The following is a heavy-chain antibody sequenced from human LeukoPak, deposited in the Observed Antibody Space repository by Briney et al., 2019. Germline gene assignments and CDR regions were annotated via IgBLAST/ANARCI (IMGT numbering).Heavy chain of an antibody. V-gene: IGHV1-2*02. CDR1: GYTFTSYY. Sequence: EAAVKVSCKASGYTFTSYYSHWVRQAPGQGLEWMGWINPDSGGTNYAQQFQGRVTMTRETSISTVYMDLSRLRSDDTAMYYCVREARAGNWFDPWGQGTLVIVSS. J-gene: IGHJ5*02. CDR2: INPDSGGT. CDR3: VREARAGNWFDP.